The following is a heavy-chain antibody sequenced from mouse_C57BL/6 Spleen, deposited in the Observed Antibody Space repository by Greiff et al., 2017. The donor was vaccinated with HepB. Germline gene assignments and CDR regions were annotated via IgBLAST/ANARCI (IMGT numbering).Heavy chain of an antibody. CDR3: AITTVVARDYYAMDY. CDR2: IHPSDSDT. D-gene: IGHD1-1*01. V-gene: IGHV1-74*01. CDR1: GYTFTSYW. J-gene: IGHJ4*01. Sequence: VQLQQPGAELVKPGASVKVSCKASGYTFTSYWMHWVKQRPGQGLEWIGRIHPSDSDTNYNQKFKGKATLTVDESSSTAYRQLSSLTSEDSAVYYCAITTVVARDYYAMDYWGQGTSVTVSS.